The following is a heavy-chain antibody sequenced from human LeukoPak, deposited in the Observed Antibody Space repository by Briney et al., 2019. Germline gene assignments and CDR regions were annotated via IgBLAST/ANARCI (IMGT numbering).Heavy chain of an antibody. CDR3: ARHASNSVFDY. V-gene: IGHV4-59*08. J-gene: IGHJ4*02. Sequence: SETLSLTCTVSGGSISSYDWSWIRQSPGKGLEWIGYMFHSGGTNYNPSVQSRITISKDTSKNQFSLNLSSVTAADTAVYYCARHASNSVFDYWGRGTLVTVSS. D-gene: IGHD4-11*01. CDR1: GGSISSYD. CDR2: MFHSGGT.